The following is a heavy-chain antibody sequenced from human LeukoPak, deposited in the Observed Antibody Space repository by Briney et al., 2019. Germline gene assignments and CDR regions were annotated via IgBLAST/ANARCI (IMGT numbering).Heavy chain of an antibody. J-gene: IGHJ4*02. Sequence: SETLSLTCTVSGGSISSSSYYWGWIRQPPGKGLEWIWSIKYSGSTCYNPSLKSRVTISVDTSKNQFSLRLSSVTAEDTAVYYCARYYYGSGIYYYFDYWGQGTLVTVSS. CDR3: ARYYYGSGIYYYFDY. V-gene: IGHV4-39*07. CDR2: IKYSGST. CDR1: GGSISSSSYY. D-gene: IGHD3-10*01.